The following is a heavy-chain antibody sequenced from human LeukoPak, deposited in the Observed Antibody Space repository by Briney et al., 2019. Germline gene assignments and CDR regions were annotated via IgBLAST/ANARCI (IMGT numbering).Heavy chain of an antibody. CDR3: ARGLVVVPAVGRRNWFDP. Sequence: SETLSLTCAVYGGSFSGYYWSWTRQPPGKGLEWIGEINHSGSTNYNPSLKSRVTISVDTSKNQFSLKLSSVTAADTAVYYCARGLVVVPAVGRRNWFDPWGQGTLVTVSS. D-gene: IGHD2-2*01. CDR2: INHSGST. CDR1: GGSFSGYY. J-gene: IGHJ5*02. V-gene: IGHV4-34*01.